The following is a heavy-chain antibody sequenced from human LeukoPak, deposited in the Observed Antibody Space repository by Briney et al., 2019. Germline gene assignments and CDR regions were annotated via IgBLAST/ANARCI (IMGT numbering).Heavy chain of an antibody. Sequence: SVKVSCKASGGTFSSYAISWVRQAPGQGLEWMGGIIPIFGTANYAQKFQGRVTITADESTSTAYMELSSLRSEDTAVYFCARTVPSSAWSVKYDMDVWGQGTTVTVSS. CDR1: GGTFSSYA. CDR3: ARTVPSSAWSVKYDMDV. J-gene: IGHJ6*02. V-gene: IGHV1-69*13. CDR2: IIPIFGTA. D-gene: IGHD6-13*01.